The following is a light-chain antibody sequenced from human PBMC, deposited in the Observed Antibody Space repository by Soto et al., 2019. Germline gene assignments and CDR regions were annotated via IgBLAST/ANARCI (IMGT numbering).Light chain of an antibody. CDR3: LQYHDDSWT. J-gene: IGKJ1*01. CDR2: AAS. V-gene: IGKV1-6*01. Sequence: ATHIPQSPSSLSASLGDRMTITCRASRDSGSDLSWYQQKPGKAPTLLIYAASNLQSGVPSRFRGSRSGTEFTLTVSSLQPEDFATYYCLQYHDDSWTFGQGTKVDI. CDR1: RDSGSD.